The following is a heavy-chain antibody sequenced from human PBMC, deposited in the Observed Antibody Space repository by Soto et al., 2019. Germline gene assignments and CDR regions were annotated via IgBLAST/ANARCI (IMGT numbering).Heavy chain of an antibody. CDR2: ISYDAANT. V-gene: IGHV3-30*18. CDR1: GFTFSSYG. D-gene: IGHD3-3*01. Sequence: GGSLRLSCAASGFTFSSYGMHWVRQAPGKXLEWVALISYDAANTYYGDSVKGRFTISRDNSKNALHLQMNSLRPEDTAVYYCAKGLDDPNYWSGHYTRWFDPWGQGTLVTVSS. J-gene: IGHJ5*02. CDR3: AKGLDDPNYWSGHYTRWFDP.